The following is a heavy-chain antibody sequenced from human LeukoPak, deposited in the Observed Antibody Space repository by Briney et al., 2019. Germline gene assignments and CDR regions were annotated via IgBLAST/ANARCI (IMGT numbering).Heavy chain of an antibody. Sequence: GGSLRLSCAASGFPFSSYSINWVRQAPGKGREWVSSISSASSYIYIADSLKGRFTVSRDNTKDVVYLEMHSLKAEDTAVYFCARAAAAADIPYSLDFWGQGTLVTVSS. CDR3: ARAAAAADIPYSLDF. J-gene: IGHJ4*02. CDR1: GFPFSSYS. V-gene: IGHV3-21*06. CDR2: ISSASSYI. D-gene: IGHD2-2*01.